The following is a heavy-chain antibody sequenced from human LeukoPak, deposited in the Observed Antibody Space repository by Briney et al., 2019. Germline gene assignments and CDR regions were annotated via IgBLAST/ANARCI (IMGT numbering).Heavy chain of an antibody. CDR3: ARAQTTLQQLAYFDY. CDR1: GGAFSSYA. D-gene: IGHD6-13*01. CDR2: GIA. J-gene: IGHJ4*02. V-gene: IGHV1-69*10. Sequence: SVKVSCKASGGAFSSYAITWVRQAPGQGLEWVGIANYAQKFQGRVTITADKSTSTAYMELSSLRSEDTAVYYCARAQTTLQQLAYFDYWGQGTLVTVSS.